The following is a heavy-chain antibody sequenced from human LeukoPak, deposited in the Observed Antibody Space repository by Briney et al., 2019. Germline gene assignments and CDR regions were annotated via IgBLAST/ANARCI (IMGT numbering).Heavy chain of an antibody. CDR1: GFTFSSYA. CDR2: ISGSGDNT. D-gene: IGHD3-10*01. Sequence: GGSLRLSCAASGFTFSSYAMSWVRQTPGKGLEWVSAISGSGDNTYYTDSVKGRFTISRDNSNNTLYLQMNSLRVEDTAVYYCAKDRWASMVRGITYYDYWGQGTLVTVSS. J-gene: IGHJ4*02. CDR3: AKDRWASMVRGITYYDY. V-gene: IGHV3-23*01.